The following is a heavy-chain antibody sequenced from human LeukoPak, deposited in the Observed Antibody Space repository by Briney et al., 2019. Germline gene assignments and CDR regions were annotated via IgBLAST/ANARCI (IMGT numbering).Heavy chain of an antibody. J-gene: IGHJ4*02. CDR3: ARPGYSSGWYVDY. CDR2: INPNSGGT. D-gene: IGHD6-19*01. V-gene: IGHV1-2*02. Sequence: ASVKVSCKASGYTFTGYYMHWVRQAPGQGLEWMGWINPNSGGTNYAQKFQGRVTMTRDTSISTAYMVLSRLRSDDTAVNYCARPGYSSGWYVDYWGQGTLVTVSS. CDR1: GYTFTGYY.